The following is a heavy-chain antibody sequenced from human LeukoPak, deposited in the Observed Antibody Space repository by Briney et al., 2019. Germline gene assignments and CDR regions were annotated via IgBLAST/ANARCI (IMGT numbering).Heavy chain of an antibody. CDR1: GGSFSGYY. Sequence: SETLSLTCAVYGGSFSGYYWSWIRQPPGKGLEWIGEINHSGSTNYNPSLKSRVTISVDTSKNQFSLKLSSVTAADTAVYYCARGHCSSTSCHTRNWFDPWGQGTLVPVSS. CDR3: ARGHCSSTSCHTRNWFDP. J-gene: IGHJ5*02. V-gene: IGHV4-34*01. CDR2: INHSGST. D-gene: IGHD2-2*02.